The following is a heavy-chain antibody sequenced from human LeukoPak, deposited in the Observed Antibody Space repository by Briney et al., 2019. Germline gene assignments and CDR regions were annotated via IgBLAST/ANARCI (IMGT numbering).Heavy chain of an antibody. D-gene: IGHD2-15*01. CDR3: ARAVVVVAATPYFQH. CDR1: GGSISSGGYY. J-gene: IGHJ1*01. V-gene: IGHV4-31*03. Sequence: PSETLSLTCTVSGGSISSGGYYWSWIRQHPGKGLEWIGYIYYSGSTYYNPSLKSRVTVSVDTSKNQFSLKLSSVTAADTAVYYCARAVVVVAATPYFQHWGQGTLVTVSS. CDR2: IYYSGST.